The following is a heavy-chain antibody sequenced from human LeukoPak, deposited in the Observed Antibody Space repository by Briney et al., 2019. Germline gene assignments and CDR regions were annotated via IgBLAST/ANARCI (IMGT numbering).Heavy chain of an antibody. Sequence: SETLSLTCAVYGGSFSGYYWSWIRQPPGKGLEWIGEINHSGSTNYNPSLKSRVTISVDTSKNQFSLKLSSVTAADTAVYYCARHPRGGARSVSDIWGQGTMVTVSS. J-gene: IGHJ3*02. V-gene: IGHV4-34*01. CDR2: INHSGST. CDR3: ARHPRGGARSVSDI. D-gene: IGHD3-16*01. CDR1: GGSFSGYY.